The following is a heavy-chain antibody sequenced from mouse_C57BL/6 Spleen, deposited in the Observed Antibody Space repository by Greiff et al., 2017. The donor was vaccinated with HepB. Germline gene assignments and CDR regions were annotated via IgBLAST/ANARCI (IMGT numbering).Heavy chain of an antibody. J-gene: IGHJ2*01. CDR3: ARNYGSSPWDY. CDR2: ISSGGSYT. Sequence: EVKLVESGGDLVKPGGSLKLSCAASGFTFSSYGMSWVRQTPDKRLEWVATISSGGSYTYYPDSVKGRFTISRDNAKNTLYLQMSSLKSEDTAMYYCARNYGSSPWDYWGQGTTLTVSS. D-gene: IGHD1-1*01. V-gene: IGHV5-6*01. CDR1: GFTFSSYG.